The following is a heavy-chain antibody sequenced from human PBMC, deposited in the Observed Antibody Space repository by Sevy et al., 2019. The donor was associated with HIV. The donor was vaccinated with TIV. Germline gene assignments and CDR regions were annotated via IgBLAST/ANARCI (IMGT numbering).Heavy chain of an antibody. CDR2: ISYDGNNK. Sequence: GGSLRLSCAASGFTFSSSAMHWVRQAPGKGLEWVAVISYDGNNKYYGDSVQGRFTISRDNSKNTLYLQMNSLRADDTAVYYCARDRGRCIVLVVADFYYYGVDVWGQGTTVTVSS. D-gene: IGHD2-8*02. J-gene: IGHJ6*02. V-gene: IGHV3-30*03. CDR1: GFTFSSSA. CDR3: ARDRGRCIVLVVADFYYYGVDV.